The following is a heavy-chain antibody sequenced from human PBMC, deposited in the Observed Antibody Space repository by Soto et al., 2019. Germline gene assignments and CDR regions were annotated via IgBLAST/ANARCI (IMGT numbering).Heavy chain of an antibody. CDR3: XRTYCSSARCYSDY. CDR2: ISAYNGNT. D-gene: IGHD2-2*01. J-gene: IGHJ4*02. Sequence: SGAEVKKPGASVKVSCKTSGYTFTSHGXSWVRXAPGQGLEWMGWISAYNGNTNYAQKLQGRVTMTTDTPTSTAYMELRSLRSDDTAVYYCXRTYCSSARCYSDYWGQGTLVTVSS. CDR1: GYTFTSHG. V-gene: IGHV1-18*04.